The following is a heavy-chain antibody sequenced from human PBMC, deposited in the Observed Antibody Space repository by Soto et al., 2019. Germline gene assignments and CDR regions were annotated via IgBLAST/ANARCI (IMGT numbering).Heavy chain of an antibody. J-gene: IGHJ4*02. V-gene: IGHV3-30*18. Sequence: GGSLRLSCAASEFNFNSYGLHWVRQAPGKGLEWVAVISYDGSNKYYEDSVKGRFTISRDNSKSTMYLQMYSLRAEDTAVYYCAKDGNYFDTSAYIDYWGQGALVTVSS. CDR2: ISYDGSNK. D-gene: IGHD3-22*01. CDR1: EFNFNSYG. CDR3: AKDGNYFDTSAYIDY.